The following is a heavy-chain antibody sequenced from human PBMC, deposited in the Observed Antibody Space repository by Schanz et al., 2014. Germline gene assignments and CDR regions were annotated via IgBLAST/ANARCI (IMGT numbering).Heavy chain of an antibody. Sequence: QVQLVESGGGVVQPGRSLRLSCAASGFTFSSYGMHWVRQAPGKGLEWVAAMSYDGSIKYYGDSVKGRFTISRDNSTYTLYLQMNTLRAEDTAMYDCARDRGYCSGGSCLAGDYWGQGTLDTVS. J-gene: IGHJ4*02. CDR2: MSYDGSIK. D-gene: IGHD2-15*01. CDR1: GFTFSSYG. CDR3: ARDRGYCSGGSCLAGDY. V-gene: IGHV3-30*03.